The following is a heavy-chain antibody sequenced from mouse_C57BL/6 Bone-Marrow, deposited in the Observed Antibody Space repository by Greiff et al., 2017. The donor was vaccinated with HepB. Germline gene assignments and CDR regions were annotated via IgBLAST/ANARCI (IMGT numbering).Heavy chain of an antibody. D-gene: IGHD3-1*01. CDR2: IYPGDGDT. CDR3: ARGDSDDYFDY. Sequence: VQLQQSGPELVKPGASVKISCKASGYAFSSSWMNWVKQRPGKGLEWIGRIYPGDGDTNYNGKFKGKATLTADKSSSTAYMQLSSLTSEDSAVYFCARGDSDDYFDYWGQGTTLTVSS. CDR1: GYAFSSSW. J-gene: IGHJ2*01. V-gene: IGHV1-82*01.